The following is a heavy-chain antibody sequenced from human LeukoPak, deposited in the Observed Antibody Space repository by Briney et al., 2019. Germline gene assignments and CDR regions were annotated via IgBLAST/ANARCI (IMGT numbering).Heavy chain of an antibody. CDR3: ARAGSWKGYFDY. J-gene: IGHJ4*02. D-gene: IGHD6-13*01. Sequence: SETLSLTCTVSGGSISSSSYYWGWIRQPPGKGLEWIGTIYYSGSTYYNPALESRVTMSVDTSKNQFSLKLSSVTAADTAVYYCARAGSWKGYFDYWGQGTLVTVSS. CDR2: IYYSGST. V-gene: IGHV4-39*07. CDR1: GGSISSSSYY.